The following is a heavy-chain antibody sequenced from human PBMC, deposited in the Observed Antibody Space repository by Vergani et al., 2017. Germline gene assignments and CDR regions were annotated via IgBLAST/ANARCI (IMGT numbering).Heavy chain of an antibody. Sequence: EVQLVQSGAEVKKPGATIKISCKVSGYTLTDHYMHWVKQAPGKGLEWMGLVDPEDGETIYAEKIKGRVTIAADTSTDTAHLELSSLRSEDTAVYYCATPQTVTTGGMEVWGQGTTVIVS. V-gene: IGHV1-69-2*01. CDR2: VDPEDGET. D-gene: IGHD4-17*01. CDR3: ATPQTVTTGGMEV. CDR1: GYTLTDHY. J-gene: IGHJ6*02.